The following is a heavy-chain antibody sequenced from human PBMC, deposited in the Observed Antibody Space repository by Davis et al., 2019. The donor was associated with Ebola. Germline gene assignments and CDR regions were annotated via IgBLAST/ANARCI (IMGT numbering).Heavy chain of an antibody. D-gene: IGHD5-12*01. CDR3: ARTYSGSRIIMDG. V-gene: IGHV1-2*06. J-gene: IGHJ6*04. Sequence: ASVKVSCKASGYTFTSYYMHWVRQAPGQGLEWMGRINPNSGGTNYAQKFQGRVTMTRDTSISTAYMELSRLRSDDTAVYFCARTYSGSRIIMDGWGKGTTVTVSS. CDR2: INPNSGGT. CDR1: GYTFTSYY.